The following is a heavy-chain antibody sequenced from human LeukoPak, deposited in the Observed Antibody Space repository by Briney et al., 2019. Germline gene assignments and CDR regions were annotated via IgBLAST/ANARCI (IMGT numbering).Heavy chain of an antibody. CDR1: GFTFSSYG. V-gene: IGHV3-30*18. Sequence: PGGSLRLSCAASGFTFSSYGMHWVRQAPGKGLEWVAVISYDGSNKYYADSVKGRFTISRDNSRNTLYLQMNSLRAEDTAVYYCAKGDVAGYSYGSTPNFDYWGQGTLVTVSS. CDR3: AKGDVAGYSYGSTPNFDY. CDR2: ISYDGSNK. J-gene: IGHJ4*02. D-gene: IGHD5-18*01.